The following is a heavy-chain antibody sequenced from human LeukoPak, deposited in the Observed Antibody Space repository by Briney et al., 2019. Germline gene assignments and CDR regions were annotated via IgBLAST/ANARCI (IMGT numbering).Heavy chain of an antibody. CDR1: GLLLSSYE. CDR2: ISPSGGSI. J-gene: IGHJ6*02. CDR3: ARVVAGSVYNSGMDV. D-gene: IGHD6-19*01. V-gene: IGHV3-48*03. Sequence: LGGSLRLSCAASGLLLSSYEMNWVRQALGKGLEWVSYISPSGGSIYYADPVKGRFTISRDNAKNSLYLQMNSLRAEDTAVYYCARVVAGSVYNSGMDVWGQGTTVTVSS.